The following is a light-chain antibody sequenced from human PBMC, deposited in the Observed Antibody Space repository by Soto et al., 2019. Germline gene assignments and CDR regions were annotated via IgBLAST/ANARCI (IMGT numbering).Light chain of an antibody. Sequence: QSALTQPASVSGSPGQSITISCTGTSSDVGGYNYVSWYQQHPGKAPKLLIYEVSNRPSGVSNRFSGSKSGNTASLPISGLQAEEEADYFCSSYTSSSILWVFGGGTKLTVL. CDR1: SSDVGGYNY. CDR2: EVS. CDR3: SSYTSSSILWV. J-gene: IGLJ3*02. V-gene: IGLV2-14*01.